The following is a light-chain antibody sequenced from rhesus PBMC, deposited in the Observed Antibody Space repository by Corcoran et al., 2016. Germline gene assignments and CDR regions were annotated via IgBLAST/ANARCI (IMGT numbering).Light chain of an antibody. CDR2: AAS. CDR3: LQYNSDPFT. V-gene: IGKV1-43*02. Sequence: DIQMTQSPSSLSASVGDRVTITCRASQGISTDLNWYQQKPGKAPKRLIYAASSLESGVPSRFSGSGSGTDFTLTISSLQPEDFATYYCLQYNSDPFTFGPGTKLDIK. CDR1: QGISTD. J-gene: IGKJ3*01.